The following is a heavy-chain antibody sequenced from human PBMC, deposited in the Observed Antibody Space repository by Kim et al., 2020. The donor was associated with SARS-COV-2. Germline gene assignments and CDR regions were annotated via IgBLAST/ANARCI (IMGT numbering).Heavy chain of an antibody. D-gene: IGHD1-26*01. V-gene: IGHV4-39*01. CDR3: ARQSWERPARWYYYGMDV. J-gene: IGHJ6*02. CDR1: GGSISSSSYY. CDR2: IYYSGST. Sequence: SETLSLTCTVSGGSISSSSYYWGWIRQPPGKGLEWIGSIYYSGSTYYNPSLKSRVTISVDTSKNQFSLKLSSVTAADTAVYYCARQSWERPARWYYYGMDVWGQGTTVTVSS.